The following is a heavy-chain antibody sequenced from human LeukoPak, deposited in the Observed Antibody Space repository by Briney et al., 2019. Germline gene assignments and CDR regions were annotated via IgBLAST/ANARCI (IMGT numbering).Heavy chain of an antibody. V-gene: IGHV4-34*01. CDR2: INHSGST. CDR1: GGSFSGYY. J-gene: IGHJ6*03. CDR3: ARRRVGATFYYYYYMDV. D-gene: IGHD1-26*01. Sequence: SETLSLTCAVYGGSFSGYYWSWIRQPPGKGLEWIGEINHSGSTIYNPSLKSRVTISVDTSKNQFSLKLSSVTAADTSVYYCARRRVGATFYYYYYMDVWGKGTTVTVSS.